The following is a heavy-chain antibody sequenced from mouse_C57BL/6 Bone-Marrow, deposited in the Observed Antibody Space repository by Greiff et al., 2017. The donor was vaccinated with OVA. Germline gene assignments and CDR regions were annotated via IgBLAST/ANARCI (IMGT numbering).Heavy chain of an antibody. CDR2: IWSGGST. CDR1: GFSLTSYG. D-gene: IGHD4-1*01. V-gene: IGHV2-2*01. Sequence: VQLQESGPGLVQPSQSLSITCTVSGFSLTSYGVHWVRQSPGKGLEWLGVIWSGGSTDYNAAFISRLSISKDNSKSQVFFKMNSLQADDTAIYYCAGAPNWGFSAWFAYWGQGTLVTVSA. CDR3: AGAPNWGFSAWFAY. J-gene: IGHJ3*01.